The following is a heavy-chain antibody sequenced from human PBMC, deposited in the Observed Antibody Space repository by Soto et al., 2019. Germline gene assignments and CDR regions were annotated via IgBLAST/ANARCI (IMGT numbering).Heavy chain of an antibody. Sequence: EVQLLESGGGLVQPGGSLRLSCAASGFTFSSYAMSWVRQAPGKGLEWVSAISGSGGSTYYADSVEGRFTISRDNSKNTLYLQMNSLRAEDTAVYYCAKSFWWELKHYYFDYWGQGTLVTVSS. CDR2: ISGSGGST. CDR1: GFTFSSYA. V-gene: IGHV3-23*01. J-gene: IGHJ4*02. D-gene: IGHD1-26*01. CDR3: AKSFWWELKHYYFDY.